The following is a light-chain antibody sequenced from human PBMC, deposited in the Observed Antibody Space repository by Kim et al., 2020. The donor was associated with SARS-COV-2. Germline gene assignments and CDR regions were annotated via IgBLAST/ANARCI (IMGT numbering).Light chain of an antibody. Sequence: SYELTQPPSVSVSPGQTASITCSGYKLGDKYVSWYQQKPGQSPVVVIYQDVQRPSGIPERFSGSNSGNTATLTISGTQAMDEADYYCQAWDSSTHNYVFGAGTKVTVL. J-gene: IGLJ1*01. V-gene: IGLV3-1*01. CDR1: KLGDKY. CDR3: QAWDSSTHNYV. CDR2: QDV.